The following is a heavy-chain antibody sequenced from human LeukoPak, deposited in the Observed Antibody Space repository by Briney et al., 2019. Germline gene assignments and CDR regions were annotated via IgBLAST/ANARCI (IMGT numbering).Heavy chain of an antibody. Sequence: ASVKVSCKASGYTFTSYGISWVRQAPGQGLEWMGWISAYNGNTNYAQKLQGRVTMTTDTSTSTAYMELRSLRSDDTAVYYCARDGYSGSYYAMGAKGAAFDIWGQGTMVTVSS. CDR1: GYTFTSYG. CDR2: ISAYNGNT. V-gene: IGHV1-18*01. D-gene: IGHD1-26*01. J-gene: IGHJ3*02. CDR3: ARDGYSGSYYAMGAKGAAFDI.